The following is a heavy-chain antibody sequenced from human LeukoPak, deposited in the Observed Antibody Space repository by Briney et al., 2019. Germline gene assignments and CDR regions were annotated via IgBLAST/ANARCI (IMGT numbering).Heavy chain of an antibody. D-gene: IGHD3-22*01. CDR2: ISGSGGST. Sequence: GGSLRLSCAASGFTFSSYAMSWVRQAPGKGLEWVSAISGSGGSTYYADSVKGRFTISRDNSKNTLYLQMNSLRAEDTAVYYCAKDSGTTYYYDSSGYFRGDHWGQGTLVTVSS. V-gene: IGHV3-23*01. CDR3: AKDSGTTYYYDSSGYFRGDH. J-gene: IGHJ4*02. CDR1: GFTFSSYA.